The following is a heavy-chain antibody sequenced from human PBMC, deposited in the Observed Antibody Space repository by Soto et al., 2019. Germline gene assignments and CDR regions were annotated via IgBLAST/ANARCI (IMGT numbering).Heavy chain of an antibody. Sequence: HVQLVQSGAEVKKPGASLKVSCKASGYTFISYGVSWVRQAPGQGLEWLGWISPYNGNTNYAQKFQGRITMTTDTPRSTVYMDLRSLRPDETAVYYFARDQTKWLTDAFDIWGQGTMVVVSS. V-gene: IGHV1-18*01. CDR3: ARDQTKWLTDAFDI. CDR2: ISPYNGNT. CDR1: GYTFISYG. J-gene: IGHJ3*02. D-gene: IGHD5-12*01.